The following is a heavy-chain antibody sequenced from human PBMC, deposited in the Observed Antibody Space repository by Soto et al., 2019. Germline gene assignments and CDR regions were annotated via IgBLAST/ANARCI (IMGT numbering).Heavy chain of an antibody. D-gene: IGHD3-22*01. V-gene: IGHV3-48*03. Sequence: EVQLLESGGGLVQPGGSLRLSCVASGFTFSSYEMNWVRQAPGKGLEWVSYISSSGSTIYYADSVKGRFTISRDNAKNSLYLQMNSLRAEDTAVYYCARGTYYYDSSGPNWFDPWGQGTLVTVSS. CDR1: GFTFSSYE. J-gene: IGHJ5*02. CDR3: ARGTYYYDSSGPNWFDP. CDR2: ISSSGSTI.